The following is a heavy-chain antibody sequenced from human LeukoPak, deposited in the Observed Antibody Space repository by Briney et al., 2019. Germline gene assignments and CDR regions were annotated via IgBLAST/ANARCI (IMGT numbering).Heavy chain of an antibody. Sequence: SETLSLTCAVYGGSFSGYYWSWILQPPGKGLEWIGEINHSGSTNYNPSLKSRVTISVDTSKNQFSLKLSSVTAADTAVYYCARGTIVGATSFDYWGQGTLVTVSS. CDR3: ARGTIVGATSFDY. J-gene: IGHJ4*02. CDR2: INHSGST. CDR1: GGSFSGYY. V-gene: IGHV4-34*01. D-gene: IGHD1-26*01.